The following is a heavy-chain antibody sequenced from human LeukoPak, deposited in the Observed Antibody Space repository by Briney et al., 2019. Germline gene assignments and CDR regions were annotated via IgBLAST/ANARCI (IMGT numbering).Heavy chain of an antibody. CDR2: ISSSGSTI. J-gene: IGHJ4*02. CDR3: ASPYSGSYFRAPEY. Sequence: GGSLRLSCAASGFTFSDYYMSWIRQAPGKGLEWVSYISSSGSTIYYADSVKGRFTISRDNAKNSLYLQMNSLRAEDTAVYYCASPYSGSYFRAPEYWGQGTLVTVSS. D-gene: IGHD1-26*01. V-gene: IGHV3-11*01. CDR1: GFTFSDYY.